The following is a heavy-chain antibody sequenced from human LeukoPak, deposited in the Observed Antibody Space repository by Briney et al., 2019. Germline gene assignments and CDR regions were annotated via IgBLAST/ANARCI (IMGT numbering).Heavy chain of an antibody. V-gene: IGHV5-51*01. J-gene: IGHJ4*02. D-gene: IGHD3-16*02. CDR3: ARHPTYYDYVWGSYRHFDY. CDR2: IYPGDSDT. CDR1: GYSFTSYW. Sequence: KGGESLKISCKGSGYSFTSYWIGWVRQMPGKGLEWMGIIYPGDSDTRYSPSFQGQVTISADKSISTAYLQWSSLKASDTAMYYCARHPTYYDYVWGSYRHFDYWGQGTLVTVSS.